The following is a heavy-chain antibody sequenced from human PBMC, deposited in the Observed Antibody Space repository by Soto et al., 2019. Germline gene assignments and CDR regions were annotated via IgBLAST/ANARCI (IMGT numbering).Heavy chain of an antibody. J-gene: IGHJ4*02. D-gene: IGHD2-15*01. Sequence: SESLSLTGTLATSSLSSGDYYWSWLRQPPGKGLEWIGYIYSRGSTHYNPSLKSRVTISVDTSKNQFSLKLSSVTAADTAVYYWARAPSVVRGVSDWGQGTLVTVSS. CDR1: TSSLSSGDYY. V-gene: IGHV4-30-4*01. CDR3: ARAPSVVRGVSD. CDR2: IYSRGST.